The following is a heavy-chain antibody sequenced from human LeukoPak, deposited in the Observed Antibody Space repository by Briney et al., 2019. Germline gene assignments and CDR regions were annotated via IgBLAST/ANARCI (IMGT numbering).Heavy chain of an antibody. CDR1: GGSISRYH. D-gene: IGHD6-6*01. V-gene: IGHV4-59*08. CDR2: IYYSGST. J-gene: IGHJ4*02. Sequence: SETLSLPCTVSGGSISRYHWSWIRQPPGKGREGIGYIYYSGSTNYNPSIKSRVTISVDTSKNQFSLKLSSVTAADTAVYYCARHGIAARPGFDYWGQGTLVTVSS. CDR3: ARHGIAARPGFDY.